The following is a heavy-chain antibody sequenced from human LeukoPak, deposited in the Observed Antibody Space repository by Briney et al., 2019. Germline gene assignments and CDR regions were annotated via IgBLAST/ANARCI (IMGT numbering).Heavy chain of an antibody. CDR3: ARADVLWFGELVDY. Sequence: ASVKVSCKASGYTFTNYGINWVRQAPGQGLEWMGWINPNSGGTNYARKFQGRVTMTRDTSISTAYMELSRLRSDDTAVYYCARADVLWFGELVDYWGQGTLVTVSS. CDR1: GYTFTNYG. D-gene: IGHD3-10*01. V-gene: IGHV1-2*02. J-gene: IGHJ4*02. CDR2: INPNSGGT.